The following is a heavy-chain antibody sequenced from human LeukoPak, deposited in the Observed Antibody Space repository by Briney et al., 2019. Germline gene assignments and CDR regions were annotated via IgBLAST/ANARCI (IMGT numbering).Heavy chain of an antibody. V-gene: IGHV3-11*04. Sequence: GGSLRLSCAASGFTFSDYYMSWIRQAPGKGLEWVSYISSSGSTIYYADSVKGRFTISRDNAKNSLYLQMNSLRAEDTAVYYCASDGYSSGWYHGAFDIWGQGTMVTVSS. CDR1: GFTFSDYY. CDR2: ISSSGSTI. D-gene: IGHD6-19*01. J-gene: IGHJ3*02. CDR3: ASDGYSSGWYHGAFDI.